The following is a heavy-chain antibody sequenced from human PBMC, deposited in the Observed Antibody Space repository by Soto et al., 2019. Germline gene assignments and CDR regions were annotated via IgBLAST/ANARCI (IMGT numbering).Heavy chain of an antibody. CDR1: GYTFTSYG. V-gene: IGHV1-18*01. D-gene: IGHD3-22*01. Sequence: QAQLVQSGAEVKKPGASVKVSCKASGYTFTSYGINWVRQAPGQGLEWLGWISPYDGYTNYAQILQGRVYMTTDTSTKTAYMELRSLRSDDTAMYYCARGGYYDSSGSRNYHYYGMNVWGQGTTVTVSS. J-gene: IGHJ6*02. CDR3: ARGGYYDSSGSRNYHYYGMNV. CDR2: ISPYDGYT.